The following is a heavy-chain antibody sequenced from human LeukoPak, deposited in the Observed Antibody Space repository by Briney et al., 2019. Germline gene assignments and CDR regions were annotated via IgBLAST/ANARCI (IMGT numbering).Heavy chain of an antibody. CDR3: ARDLAGESMGSSWYPDWFDP. D-gene: IGHD6-13*01. CDR2: IYTSGST. Sequence: KPSETLSLTCTVSGGSISSYYWSWIGQPAGKGLEWIGRIYTSGSTNYNPSLKSRVTMSVDTSKNQFSLKLSSVTAADTAVYYCARDLAGESMGSSWYPDWFDPWGQGTLVTVFS. J-gene: IGHJ5*02. V-gene: IGHV4-4*07. CDR1: GGSISSYY.